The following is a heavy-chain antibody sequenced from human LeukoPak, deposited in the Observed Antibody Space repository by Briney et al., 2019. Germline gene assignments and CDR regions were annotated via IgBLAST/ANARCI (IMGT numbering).Heavy chain of an antibody. CDR2: IYHSGST. V-gene: IGHV4-4*02. CDR3: ARDAGYYYDSSGYSITAEYFQH. D-gene: IGHD3-22*01. CDR1: GGSISSSNW. J-gene: IGHJ1*01. Sequence: PSETLSLTCAVSGGSISSSNWWSWVRQPPGKGLEWIGEIYHSGSTNYNPSLKSRVTISVDKSKNQFSLKLSSVTAADTAVYYCARDAGYYYDSSGYSITAEYFQHWGQGTLVTVSS.